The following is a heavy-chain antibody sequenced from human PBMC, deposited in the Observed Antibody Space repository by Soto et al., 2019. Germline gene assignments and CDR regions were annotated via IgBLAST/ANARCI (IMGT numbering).Heavy chain of an antibody. V-gene: IGHV3-15*01. J-gene: IGHJ6*02. Sequence: PGRSLRPSCPASAFTCSNTWISCDRQTDGKGLEWDGRIKSKAYGGTTDYTAPVKGRFTISRDDSKNTLYLQMNSLKTEDTAVYYCTTAHGPYYYYGMDVWGQGTTVTVSS. CDR2: IKSKAYGGTT. CDR3: TTAHGPYYYYGMDV. CDR1: AFTCSNTW.